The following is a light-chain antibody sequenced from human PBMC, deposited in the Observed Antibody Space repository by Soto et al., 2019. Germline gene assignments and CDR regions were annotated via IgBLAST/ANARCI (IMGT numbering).Light chain of an antibody. J-gene: IGLJ2*01. CDR3: SSYTSSSPLCVV. CDR1: SSDVGGYNY. CDR2: DVS. Sequence: QSALTQPASVSGSPGQSITISCTGTSSDVGGYNYVSWYQQHPGKAPKLMIYDVSNRPSGVSNRFSGSKSGNTASLTISGLQAADEADYYCSSYTSSSPLCVVFGGGTKLTVL. V-gene: IGLV2-14*01.